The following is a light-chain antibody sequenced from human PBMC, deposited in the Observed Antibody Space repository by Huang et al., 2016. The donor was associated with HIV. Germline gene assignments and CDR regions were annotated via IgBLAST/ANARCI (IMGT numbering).Light chain of an antibody. J-gene: IGKJ4*01. Sequence: EIVLTQSPATLSLSPGERATLSCRASPTVSSYLAWYQQKPGQAPRPLIYDASNRATGIPARFSGSGSWTGFTLTISSLEPEDFAVYYCQLRSTWPGDTFGGGTKVEIK. CDR2: DAS. CDR1: PTVSSY. CDR3: QLRSTWPGDT. V-gene: IGKV3-11*01.